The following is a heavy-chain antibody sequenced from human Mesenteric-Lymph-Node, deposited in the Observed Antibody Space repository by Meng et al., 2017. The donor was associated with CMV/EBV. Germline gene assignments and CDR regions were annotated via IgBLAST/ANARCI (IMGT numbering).Heavy chain of an antibody. J-gene: IGHJ4*02. CDR1: GGSFSGYY. V-gene: IGHV4-34*01. Sequence: VQQQPLGPGLLKPSETLSLTCAVYGGSFSGYYWSWIRQPPGKGLEWIGEINHSGSTNYNPSLKSRVTISVDTSKNQFSLKLSSVTAADTAVYYCARHQRWLKSEGGFNYWGQGTLVTVSS. CDR3: ARHQRWLKSEGGFNY. CDR2: INHSGST. D-gene: IGHD4-23*01.